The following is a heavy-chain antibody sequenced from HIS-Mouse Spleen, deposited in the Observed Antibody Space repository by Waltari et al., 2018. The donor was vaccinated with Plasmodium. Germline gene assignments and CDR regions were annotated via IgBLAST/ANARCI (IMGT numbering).Heavy chain of an antibody. J-gene: IGHJ4*02. V-gene: IGHV4-34*01. CDR2: INHSGST. Sequence: QVQLQQWGAGLLKPPETLSLPCAVHGGSFSGYYWSWFRQPPGKGLEWIGEINHSGSTNYNPSLKSRVTISVDTSKNQFSLKLSSVTAADTAVYYCARLVVVASKDSYWGQGTLVTVSS. CDR3: ARLVVVASKDSY. CDR1: GGSFSGYY. D-gene: IGHD2-15*01.